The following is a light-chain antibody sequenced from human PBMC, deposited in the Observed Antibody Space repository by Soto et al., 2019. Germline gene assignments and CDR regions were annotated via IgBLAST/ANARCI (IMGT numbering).Light chain of an antibody. CDR3: QQYGWT. CDR1: QSVSSN. CDR2: GAS. Sequence: EIVMTQSPATLSLSTGERATLSCRASQSVSSNLAWYQQKPGQAPRLLIYGASTRATGIPARFSGSGSGTDFTLTISRLEPEGFAVYYCQQYGWTFGEGTRLKIK. V-gene: IGKV3-15*01. J-gene: IGKJ5*01.